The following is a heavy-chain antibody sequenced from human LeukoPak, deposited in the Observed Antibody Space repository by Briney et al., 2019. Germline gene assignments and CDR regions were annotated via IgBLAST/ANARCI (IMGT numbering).Heavy chain of an antibody. CDR3: ASRSLNCGGDCS. Sequence: SETLSLTCAVYGGSFGGYYWSWIRQPPGKGLEWIGEINHSGSTNYNPSLKSRVTISVDTSKNQFSLKLSSVTAADTAVYYCASRSLNCGGDCSWGQGTLVTVSS. CDR1: GGSFGGYY. V-gene: IGHV4-34*01. D-gene: IGHD2-21*02. CDR2: INHSGST. J-gene: IGHJ5*02.